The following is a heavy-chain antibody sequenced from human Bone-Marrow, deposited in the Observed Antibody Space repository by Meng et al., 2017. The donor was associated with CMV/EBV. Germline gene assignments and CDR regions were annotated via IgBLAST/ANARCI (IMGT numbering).Heavy chain of an antibody. CDR1: GFTFSTYT. Sequence: GGSLRLSCAASGFTFSTYTMNWVRQAPGKGLEWVSSIGTGSSDIYYADSVKGRFTISRDNAKNSLYLQMNSLRAEDTAVYYCARGEMRYDGGGYWDQRTLVTVSS. CDR3: ARGEMRYDGGGY. J-gene: IGHJ4*02. D-gene: IGHD4-23*01. V-gene: IGHV3-21*01. CDR2: IGTGSSDI.